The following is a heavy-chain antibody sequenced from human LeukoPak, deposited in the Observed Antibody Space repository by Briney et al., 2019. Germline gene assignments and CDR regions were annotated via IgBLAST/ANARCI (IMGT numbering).Heavy chain of an antibody. J-gene: IGHJ4*02. CDR2: LSGSGSSA. V-gene: IGHV3-23*01. CDR3: AKGLTNLGDD. CDR1: GFTFNRCW. Sequence: GGSLRLSCVVSGFTFNRCWMNWVRQAPGKGLEWVSGLSGSGSSAYYADSVKGRFTISRDNSKNTLYLQMNSLRPEDTAVYYCAKGLTNLGDDWGQGTLVTVSS. D-gene: IGHD3-9*01.